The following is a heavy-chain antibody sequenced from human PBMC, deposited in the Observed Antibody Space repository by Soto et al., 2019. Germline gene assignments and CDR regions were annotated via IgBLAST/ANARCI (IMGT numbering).Heavy chain of an antibody. CDR3: ARDVSEVNY. Sequence: SETLSLTCTVSGGSISSGDYYWSWIRQHPGKGLEWIGYIYYSGSTYYNPSLKSRVTISVDTSKNQVSLKLTSVTAADTAVYHNARDVSEVNYWCQGTLVTISS. V-gene: IGHV4-30-4*01. CDR1: GGSISSGDYY. J-gene: IGHJ4*02. CDR2: IYYSGST.